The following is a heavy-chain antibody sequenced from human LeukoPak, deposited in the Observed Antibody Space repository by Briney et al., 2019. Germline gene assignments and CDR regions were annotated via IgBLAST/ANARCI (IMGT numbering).Heavy chain of an antibody. CDR2: ISRSGSAM. D-gene: IGHD7-27*01. CDR1: GFTLSSYE. Sequence: GGSLRLSCAASGFTLSSYEMNWVRQAPGKGLEWVSYISRSGSAMYYADPVKGRFTISRDNAKNSLYLQMNSLRAEDTAVYYCAREISALGNYFDSWGQGTLVTVSS. V-gene: IGHV3-48*03. J-gene: IGHJ4*02. CDR3: AREISALGNYFDS.